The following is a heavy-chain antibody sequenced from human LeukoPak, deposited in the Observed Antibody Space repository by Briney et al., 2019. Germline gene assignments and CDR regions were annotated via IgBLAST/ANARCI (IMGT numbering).Heavy chain of an antibody. CDR3: ARDCPGSFSRCMDV. CDR2: IIPIFGTA. J-gene: IGHJ6*02. CDR1: GGTFSSYA. Sequence: SVKVCCKASGGTFSSYAVSWMRQAPGQWLELMGGIIPIFGTANYAQKFQGRVTITADESTSTAYMELSSLRSEDTAVYYCARDCPGSFSRCMDVWGQGTTVTVSS. D-gene: IGHD2-15*01. V-gene: IGHV1-69*13.